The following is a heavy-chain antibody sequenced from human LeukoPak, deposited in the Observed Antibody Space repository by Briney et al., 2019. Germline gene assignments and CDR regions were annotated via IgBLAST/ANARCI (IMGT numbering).Heavy chain of an antibody. CDR2: ISGSGGST. J-gene: IGHJ4*02. V-gene: IGHV3-23*01. CDR3: AKDCTSTNCYVDY. CDR1: GFTFGSYA. D-gene: IGHD2-2*01. Sequence: PGGSLRLSCAASGFTFGSYAMSWVRQAPGKGLEWVSAISGSGGSTYYADSVKGRFTISRDNSKNTLYLQMNSPRAEDTALYYCAKDCTSTNCYVDYWGQGTLVTVSS.